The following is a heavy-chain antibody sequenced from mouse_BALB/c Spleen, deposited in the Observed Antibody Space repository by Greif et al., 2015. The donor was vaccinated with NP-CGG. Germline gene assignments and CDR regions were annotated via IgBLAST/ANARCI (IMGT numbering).Heavy chain of an antibody. J-gene: IGHJ4*01. Sequence: EVKLVESGGGLVKPGGSLKLSCAASGFAFSSYDMSWVRQTPEKRLEWVAYISSGGGSTYYPDTVKGRFTISRDNAKNTLYLQMSSLKSEDTAMYYCARHQYGDYYAIDYWVQGTSVTVSS. D-gene: IGHD2-10*02. CDR1: GFAFSSYD. CDR3: ARHQYGDYYAIDY. CDR2: ISSGGGST. V-gene: IGHV5-12-1*01.